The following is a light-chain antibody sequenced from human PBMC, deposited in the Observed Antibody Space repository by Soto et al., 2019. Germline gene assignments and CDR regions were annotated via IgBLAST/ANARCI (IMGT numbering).Light chain of an antibody. Sequence: EMVMTQSPATLSVSPGERATLSCTASQSVSRNLAWYQQKPGQAPRLLVYGASTRATGIPARFSGSGSGTEFTLTISSLQSEDFAVYYCQQYNKWPETFGQGTKLEIK. V-gene: IGKV3-15*01. CDR3: QQYNKWPET. CDR1: QSVSRN. CDR2: GAS. J-gene: IGKJ2*01.